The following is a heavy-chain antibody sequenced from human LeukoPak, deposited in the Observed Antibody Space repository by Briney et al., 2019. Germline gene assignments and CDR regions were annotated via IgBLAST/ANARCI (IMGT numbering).Heavy chain of an antibody. Sequence: ASVTVSCKASGYTFTNYYTHWVRQAPGQGLEWVGMINPSGGRTSYAQRFQGRVTVTTDTSTSTVYMQLSSLASEDMAVYYCARARYETRIWPKSRYDYYHYMDVWGKGTTVTVSS. J-gene: IGHJ6*03. CDR2: INPSGGRT. V-gene: IGHV1-46*01. CDR1: GYTFTNYY. CDR3: ARARYETRIWPKSRYDYYHYMDV. D-gene: IGHD3-3*01.